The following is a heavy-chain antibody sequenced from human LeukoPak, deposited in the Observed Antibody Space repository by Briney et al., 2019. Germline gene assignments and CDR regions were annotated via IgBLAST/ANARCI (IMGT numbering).Heavy chain of an antibody. D-gene: IGHD3-3*01. CDR2: ISGSGGST. J-gene: IGHJ4*02. CDR3: AKNYDFWSGYLDY. CDR1: GFTFSSYA. Sequence: GGSLRLSCAASGFTFSSYAMSWVRQAPGKGLEWVTAISGSGGSTYYADSVKGRFTISRDNSKNTLYLQMNSLRAEDTAVYYCAKNYDFWSGYLDYWGQGTLVTVSS. V-gene: IGHV3-23*01.